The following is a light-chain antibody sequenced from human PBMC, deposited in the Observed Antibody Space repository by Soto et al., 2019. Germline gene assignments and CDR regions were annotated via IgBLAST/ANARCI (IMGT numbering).Light chain of an antibody. CDR1: QSVSSSY. J-gene: IGKJ4*01. CDR3: QQRSNWPLT. Sequence: EVVLTLSPGTLSLSSGERATLSCRASQSVSSSYLAWDQQKPGQAPRLLIYGAASRATGIPDRFSGSGSGTDFTLTISSLEPEDFAVYYCQQRSNWPLTFGGGTKVDI. CDR2: GAA. V-gene: IGKV3D-20*02.